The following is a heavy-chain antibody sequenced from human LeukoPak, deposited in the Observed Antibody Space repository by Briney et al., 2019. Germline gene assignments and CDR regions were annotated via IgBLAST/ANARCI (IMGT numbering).Heavy chain of an antibody. J-gene: IGHJ6*02. D-gene: IGHD1-26*01. CDR1: GYTFTSYG. CDR3: ARVGATYYYYYGMDV. CDR2: MNPNSGNT. Sequence: ASVKVSCKASGYTFTSYGINWVRQATGQGLEWMGWMNPNSGNTGYAQKFQGRATMTRNTSISTAYMELSSLRSEDTAVYYCARVGATYYYYYGMDVWGQGTTVTVSS. V-gene: IGHV1-8*02.